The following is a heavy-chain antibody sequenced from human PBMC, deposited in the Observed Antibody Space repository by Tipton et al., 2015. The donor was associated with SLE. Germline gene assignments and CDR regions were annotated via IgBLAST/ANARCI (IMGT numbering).Heavy chain of an antibody. Sequence: TLSLTCTVSGGSISSSSYYFGWIRQPPGKGLEWIGSIYYSGSTYYNPSLKSRVTISVDTSKNLFSLKLSSVTAADTAVYYCARESTSCDYFDYWGQGTLVTVSS. CDR3: ARESTSCDYFDY. CDR2: IYYSGST. V-gene: IGHV4-39*07. CDR1: GGSISSSSYY. J-gene: IGHJ4*02.